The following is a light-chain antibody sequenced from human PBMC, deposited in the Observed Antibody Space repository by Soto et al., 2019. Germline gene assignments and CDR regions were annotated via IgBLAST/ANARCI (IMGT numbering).Light chain of an antibody. Sequence: DMQMTQSPPTLSASVGDRVTITRRASQSISSWLAWYQQRPGKAPNLLIYDVSSLESGVPSRFSGSGSGTEFTLTISSLQPDDFATYYCQQYTNYPWTFGQGTKVEIK. CDR3: QQYTNYPWT. J-gene: IGKJ1*01. V-gene: IGKV1-5*01. CDR2: DVS. CDR1: QSISSW.